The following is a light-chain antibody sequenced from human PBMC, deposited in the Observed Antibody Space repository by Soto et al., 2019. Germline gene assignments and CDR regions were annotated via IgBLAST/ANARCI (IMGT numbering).Light chain of an antibody. CDR2: STY. CDR1: TSNIGSKD. V-gene: IGLV1-47*02. Sequence: QPVLTQPPSASGPPGQRVAISCSGTTSNIGSKDVFWYQQLPGAAPKLLISSTYERPSGVPDRFSGSKSGTSASLAISGLRSEDEADYHCAAWDDSLSAWVFGGGTKLTVL. CDR3: AAWDDSLSAWV. J-gene: IGLJ3*02.